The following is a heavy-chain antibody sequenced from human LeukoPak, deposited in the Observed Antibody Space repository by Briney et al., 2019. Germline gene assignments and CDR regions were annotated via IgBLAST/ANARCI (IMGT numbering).Heavy chain of an antibody. Sequence: SETLSLTCTVSGGSISSNYWSWIRQPPGKGLEWVGYIYHSGSTNYNPSLESRVTISVDTSKNQFSLKLSSVTAADTAVYYCARLVTRRYYGSGSYYNSYLGFDYWGQGTLVTVSS. D-gene: IGHD3-10*01. CDR2: IYHSGST. CDR1: GGSISSNY. CDR3: ARLVTRRYYGSGSYYNSYLGFDY. J-gene: IGHJ4*02. V-gene: IGHV4-59*08.